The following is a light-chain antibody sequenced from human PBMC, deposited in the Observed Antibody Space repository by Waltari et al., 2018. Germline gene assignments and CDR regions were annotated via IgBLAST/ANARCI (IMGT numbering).Light chain of an antibody. V-gene: IGKV1-5*01. J-gene: IGKJ2*01. CDR1: QRINTW. Sequence: IQMTQSPSALSASVGDRVTITCRASQRINTWMAWYQQRPGKAPKVLIYDVSTLESGVPYRFSGSGSGTEFTLAINNLQPEDFATYYCQQYYRYYTFGQGTKLEIK. CDR2: DVS. CDR3: QQYYRYYT.